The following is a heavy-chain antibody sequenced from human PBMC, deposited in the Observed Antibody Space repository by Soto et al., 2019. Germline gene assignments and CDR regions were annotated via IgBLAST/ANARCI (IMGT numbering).Heavy chain of an antibody. V-gene: IGHV4-30-4*01. CDR2: IYYSGST. CDR1: GGSISSGDYY. Sequence: SETLYLTCTVSGGSISSGDYYWGWIRQPPGKGLEWIGYIYYSGSTYYNPSLKSRVTISVDTSKNQFSLKLSSVTAADTAVYYCARDCGVIAAAGIYYYYGMDVWGQGTTVTVSS. J-gene: IGHJ6*02. CDR3: ARDCGVIAAAGIYYYYGMDV. D-gene: IGHD6-13*01.